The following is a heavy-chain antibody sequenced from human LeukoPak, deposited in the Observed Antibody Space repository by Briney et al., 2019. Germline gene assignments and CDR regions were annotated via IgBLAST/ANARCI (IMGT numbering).Heavy chain of an antibody. CDR2: ISPRGDIT. D-gene: IGHD5-12*01. J-gene: IGHJ4*02. CDR1: GFTFSNYG. Sequence: GGTLRLSCAGYGFTFSNYGMSGVREAGGKGLEWVSGISPRGDITYYVDSVKRRFTISRDNSKNTFYLEMNSLRAEDTALYYCAKDFGWLHFQYWGQGILVTVSS. V-gene: IGHV3-23*01. CDR3: AKDFGWLHFQY.